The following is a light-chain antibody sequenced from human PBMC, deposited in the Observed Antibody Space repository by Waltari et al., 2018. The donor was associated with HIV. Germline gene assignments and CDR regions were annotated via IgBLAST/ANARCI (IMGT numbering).Light chain of an antibody. V-gene: IGKV3-11*01. CDR2: GAS. CDR3: QQRSNWPIT. CDR1: QSVSSY. Sequence: EIVLTQSPATLSLSPGERVTLSCRASQSVSSYLAWLQQKPGQAPRLLIYGASNRATGIPARFSGSGSGTDFTLTISSLEPEDFAVYYCQQRSNWPITFGQGTRLEIK. J-gene: IGKJ5*01.